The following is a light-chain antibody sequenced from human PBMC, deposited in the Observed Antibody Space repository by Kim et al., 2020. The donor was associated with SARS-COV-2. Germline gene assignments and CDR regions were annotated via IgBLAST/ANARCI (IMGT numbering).Light chain of an antibody. CDR1: QRVSNNY. CDR2: GAS. CDR3: QQYGDEPWT. Sequence: ENVLTQSPGSLSLSPGERGTLSCRASQRVSNNYLAWYQQKPGPPPKLLIYGASTRDTGTPDRFTGSGSGTDFTLTISRLEPEDIALYSCQQYGDEPWTFGQGTKVDIK. V-gene: IGKV3-20*01. J-gene: IGKJ1*01.